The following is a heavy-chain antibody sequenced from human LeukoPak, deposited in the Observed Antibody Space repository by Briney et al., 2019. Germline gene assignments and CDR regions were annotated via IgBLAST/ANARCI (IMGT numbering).Heavy chain of an antibody. CDR2: IWYDGSNK. V-gene: IGHV3-33*06. D-gene: IGHD1-7*01. J-gene: IGHJ4*02. Sequence: GGSLRLSCAASGFTFNSHAMTWVRQGPGKGLEWVAVIWYDGSNKYYADSVKGRFTISRDNSKNTLYLQMNSLRAEDTAVYYCAKDRGWNYVGGVLDYWGQGTLVTVSS. CDR3: AKDRGWNYVGGVLDY. CDR1: GFTFNSHA.